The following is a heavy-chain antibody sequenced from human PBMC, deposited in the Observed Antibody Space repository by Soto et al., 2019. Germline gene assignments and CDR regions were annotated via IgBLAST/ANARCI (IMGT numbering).Heavy chain of an antibody. CDR3: ASHSGSSPEGRYYYGMDV. CDR2: IIPIFGTA. J-gene: IGHJ6*02. D-gene: IGHD1-26*01. V-gene: IGHV1-69*12. Sequence: QVQLVQSGAEVKKPGSSVKVSCKASGGTFSSYAISWVRQAPGQGLEWMGGIIPIFGTADYAQKFQGRVTINADEYTSTAYMELSSLRSEDTAVYYCASHSGSSPEGRYYYGMDVWGQGTTVTVSS. CDR1: GGTFSSYA.